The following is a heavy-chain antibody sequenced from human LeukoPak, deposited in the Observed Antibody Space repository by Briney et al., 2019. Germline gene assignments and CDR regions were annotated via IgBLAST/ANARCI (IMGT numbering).Heavy chain of an antibody. CDR3: ARDFSSQSLDY. D-gene: IGHD3-3*01. CDR2: ISSSSTYI. Sequence: GGSLRLSCAASGFTLSTYIMNWVRQAPGKGLEWVSSISSSSTYIYYADSVKGRFTISRDNAKNSLYLQMDSLRAEDTAVYYCARDFSSQSLDYWGQGTLVTVSS. J-gene: IGHJ4*02. V-gene: IGHV3-21*01. CDR1: GFTLSTYI.